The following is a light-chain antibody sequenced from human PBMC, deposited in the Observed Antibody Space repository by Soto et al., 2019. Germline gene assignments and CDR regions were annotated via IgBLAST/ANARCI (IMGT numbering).Light chain of an antibody. V-gene: IGKV3-11*01. J-gene: IGKJ4*01. Sequence: EVVLTQSPGTLSLSPGDTATLSCGASQSVSSSLAWYQQKPGQAPRLLIYDASSRATGIPARFSGSGSGTDFTLTISSLEPEDFAVYYCQRYNNWPLTFGGGTKVDIK. CDR2: DAS. CDR3: QRYNNWPLT. CDR1: QSVSSS.